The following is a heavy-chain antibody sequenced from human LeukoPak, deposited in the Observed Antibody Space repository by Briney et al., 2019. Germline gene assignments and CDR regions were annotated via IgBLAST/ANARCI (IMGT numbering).Heavy chain of an antibody. V-gene: IGHV3-23*01. J-gene: IGHJ5*02. CDR3: AKTHYGDYWFDP. CDR1: GFTFSSNA. Sequence: GGSLRLSCAASGFTFSSNAMSWVRQAPGKGLECVSAISGSTGSTFYADSVRGRFTISRDNSKSTLYLQMNSLRAEDTAIYYCAKTHYGDYWFDPWGQGTLVTVSS. CDR2: ISGSTGST. D-gene: IGHD4-17*01.